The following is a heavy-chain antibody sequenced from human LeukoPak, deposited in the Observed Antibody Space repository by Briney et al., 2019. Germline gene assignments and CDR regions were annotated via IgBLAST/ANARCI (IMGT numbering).Heavy chain of an antibody. CDR3: ARSLVREFRYFDY. D-gene: IGHD3-10*01. CDR2: IYYSGST. Sequence: PSQTLSLTCTVSGGSISSGGYYWSWIRQHPGKGLEWIRYIYYSGSTYYNPSLKSRVTISVDTSKNQFSLKLSSVTAADTAVYYCARSLVREFRYFDYWGQGTLVTVSS. CDR1: GGSISSGGYY. V-gene: IGHV4-31*03. J-gene: IGHJ4*02.